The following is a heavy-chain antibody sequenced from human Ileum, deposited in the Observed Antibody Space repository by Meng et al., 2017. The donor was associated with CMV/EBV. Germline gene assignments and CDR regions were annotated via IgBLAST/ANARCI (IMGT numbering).Heavy chain of an antibody. CDR2: INTNSGGT. V-gene: IGHV1-2*02. D-gene: IGHD1-26*01. J-gene: IGHJ5*02. Sequence: ASVQVSCKASAYTFTHYYIHWVRQSPGQGPEWMGWINTNSGGTKYSQKFQGRITMTRDMSITTAYMYLSGLTSDDTALYFWARGVGAVGRRFDHWGQGTLVTVSS. CDR3: ARGVGAVGRRFDH. CDR1: AYTFTHYY.